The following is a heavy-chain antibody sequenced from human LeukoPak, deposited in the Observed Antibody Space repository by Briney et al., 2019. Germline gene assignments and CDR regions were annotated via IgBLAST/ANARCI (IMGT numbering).Heavy chain of an antibody. J-gene: IGHJ3*01. D-gene: IGHD6-13*01. Sequence: SQTLSLTCTVSGGSISSGSHYWSWIRQPAGKGLEWVGRITTSGDTTYNPSLKSRLTISVDTSRNHFSLNLRSVTAADTAVYYCARGYNSRSTFDVWGQGTVVTVSS. V-gene: IGHV4-61*02. CDR1: GGSISSGSHY. CDR2: ITTSGDT. CDR3: ARGYNSRSTFDV.